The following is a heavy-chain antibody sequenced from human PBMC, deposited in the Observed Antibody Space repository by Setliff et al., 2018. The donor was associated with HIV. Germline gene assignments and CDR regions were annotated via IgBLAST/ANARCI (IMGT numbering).Heavy chain of an antibody. CDR2: IYYSGST. D-gene: IGHD2-2*01. V-gene: IGHV4-39*01. CDR3: ASEGSSTRFLRLYYYYYYMDV. CDR1: GGSISSSSYY. J-gene: IGHJ6*03. Sequence: PSETLSLTCTVSGGSISSSSYYWGWIRQPPGKGLEWIGSIYYSGSTYYNPSLKSRVTISVDTSKNQFSLKLSSVTAADTAVYYCASEGSSTRFLRLYYYYYYMDVWGKGTTVTVSS.